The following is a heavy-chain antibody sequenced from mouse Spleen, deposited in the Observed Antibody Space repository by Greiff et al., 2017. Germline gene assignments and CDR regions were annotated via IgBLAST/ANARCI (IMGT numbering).Heavy chain of an antibody. CDR2: ISSGSSTI. D-gene: IGHD1-1*01. V-gene: IGHV5-17*01. Sequence: EVKLMESGGGLVKPGGSLKLSCAASGFTFSDYGMHWVRQAPEKGLEWVAYISSGSSTIYYADTVKGRFTISRDNAKNTLFLQMTSLRSEDTAMYYCAIRGYAMDYWGQGTSVTVSS. CDR1: GFTFSDYG. J-gene: IGHJ4*01. CDR3: AIRGYAMDY.